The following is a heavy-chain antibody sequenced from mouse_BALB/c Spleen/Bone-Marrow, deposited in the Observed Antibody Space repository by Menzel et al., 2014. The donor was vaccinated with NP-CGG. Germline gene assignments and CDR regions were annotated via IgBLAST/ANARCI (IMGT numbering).Heavy chain of an antibody. D-gene: IGHD4-1*01. CDR1: GFTFSDYY. J-gene: IGHJ3*01. V-gene: IGHV5-4*02. CDR2: ISDGGSYT. Sequence: EVQLVESGGDLAKPGGSLRLSCAASGFTFSDYYMYWIRQTPEKRLEWVATISDGGSYTNYADSVKGRFTISRDNAKNNLYLQMSSLESEDTAMYYCTRGLGWFGYWGQGTLVTVSA. CDR3: TRGLGWFGY.